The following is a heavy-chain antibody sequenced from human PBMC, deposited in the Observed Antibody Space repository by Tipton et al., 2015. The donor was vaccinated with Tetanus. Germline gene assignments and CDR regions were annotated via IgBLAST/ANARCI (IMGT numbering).Heavy chain of an antibody. CDR3: ARVKYSSKNRGGYYYYGMDV. CDR1: GGSVSSGSYY. V-gene: IGHV4-61*01. J-gene: IGHJ6*02. Sequence: TLSLTCTVSGGSVSSGSYYWSWIRQPPGKGLEWIGYIYYSGSTNYNPSLKSRVTISVDTSKNQFSLKLSSVTAADTAVYYCARVKYSSKNRGGYYYYGMDVWGQGTTVTVSS. D-gene: IGHD6-13*01. CDR2: IYYSGST.